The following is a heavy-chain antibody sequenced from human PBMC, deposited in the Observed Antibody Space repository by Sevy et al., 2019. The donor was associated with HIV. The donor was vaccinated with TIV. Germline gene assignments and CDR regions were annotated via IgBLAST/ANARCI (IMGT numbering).Heavy chain of an antibody. CDR1: GYTLTKLS. CDR2: FDSQDGET. Sequence: ASVKVSCKVSGYTLTKLSIHWVRQAPGKGLEWMEDFDSQDGETIYSQRFQGRVTMTVDTPTDTAYMDLSSLTSEDTAVYYCATVGLRYYSGSSSYQGDWFDPWGQGTLVTVSS. V-gene: IGHV1-24*01. D-gene: IGHD2-15*01. J-gene: IGHJ5*02. CDR3: ATVGLRYYSGSSSYQGDWFDP.